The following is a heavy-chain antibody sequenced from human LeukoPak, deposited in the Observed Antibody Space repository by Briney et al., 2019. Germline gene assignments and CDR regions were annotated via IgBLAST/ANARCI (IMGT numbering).Heavy chain of an antibody. CDR2: IKPDGSEK. J-gene: IGHJ4*02. V-gene: IGHV3-7*04. D-gene: IGHD1-7*01. Sequence: GGSLRLSCAASGFTFRHYWMNWVREASGKGLEWVANIKPDGSEKRYADSVKGRFTISRDNAENSLYLQMNSLRAEDTAVYYCARVVGTDEGADYWGQGTLVTVSS. CDR1: GFTFRHYW. CDR3: ARVVGTDEGADY.